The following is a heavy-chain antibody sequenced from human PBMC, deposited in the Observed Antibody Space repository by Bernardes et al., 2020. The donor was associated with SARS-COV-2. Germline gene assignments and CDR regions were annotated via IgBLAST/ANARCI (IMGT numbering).Heavy chain of an antibody. V-gene: IGHV3-23*01. CDR1: GLTFSNYA. J-gene: IGHJ4*02. D-gene: IGHD1-26*01. CDR2: ISGSGDST. CDR3: AKGAGASGTYYSPYYFDY. Sequence: GGSLRLSCASSGLTFSNYAMSWVRQAPGKGLEWVSAISGSGDSTYYADSVKGRFTISRDNSKNTLYLQMNSLRAEDTALYYCAKGAGASGTYYSPYYFDYWGQGTLVTVSS.